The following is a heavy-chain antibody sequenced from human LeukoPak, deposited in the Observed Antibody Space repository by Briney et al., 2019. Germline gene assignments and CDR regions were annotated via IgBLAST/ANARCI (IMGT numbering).Heavy chain of an antibody. D-gene: IGHD3-10*01. V-gene: IGHV3-48*03. CDR3: ARDFDTIDYGSGSLSP. J-gene: IGHJ5*02. CDR2: ISSSGSTI. Sequence: GGSLRLSCAASGFTFSSYEMNWVRQAPGKGLEWVSYISSSGSTIYYADSVKGRFTISRDNAKNSLYLQMNGLRAKDTAVYYCARDFDTIDYGSGSLSPGGQGTLVTVSS. CDR1: GFTFSSYE.